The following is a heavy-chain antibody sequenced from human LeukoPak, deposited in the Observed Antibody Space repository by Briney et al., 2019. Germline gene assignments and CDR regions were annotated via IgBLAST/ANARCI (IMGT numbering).Heavy chain of an antibody. Sequence: GGSLRLSCAASGFTFSSYAMHWVRQAPGKGLEWVSSISSSSSYIYYADSVKGRFTISRDNAKNSLYLQMNSLRAEDTAVYYCARSRAAPSKLDYWGQGTLVTVSS. V-gene: IGHV3-21*01. CDR3: ARSRAAPSKLDY. CDR2: ISSSSSYI. CDR1: GFTFSSYA. J-gene: IGHJ4*02. D-gene: IGHD2-2*01.